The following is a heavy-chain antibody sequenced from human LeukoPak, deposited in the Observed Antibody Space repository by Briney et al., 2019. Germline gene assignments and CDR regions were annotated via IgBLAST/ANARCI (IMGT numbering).Heavy chain of an antibody. D-gene: IGHD2-15*01. CDR3: ARFGYVAAVDV. J-gene: IGHJ4*02. Sequence: VRQAPXTGVEWVANINPAGSETYYVDPVKGRFSISRDNAKNLVYLQMNSLRAEDTAVYHCARFGYVAAVDVWGQGTPVTVSS. V-gene: IGHV3-7*01. CDR2: INPAGSET.